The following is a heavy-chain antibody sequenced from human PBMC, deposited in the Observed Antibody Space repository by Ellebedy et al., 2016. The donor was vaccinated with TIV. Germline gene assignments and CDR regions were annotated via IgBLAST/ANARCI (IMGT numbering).Heavy chain of an antibody. CDR1: GFSLSVYA. Sequence: PGGSLRLSCAASGFSLSVYAMSWVRQAPGKGLEWVSSISDSGSRTDYADSVKGRFTISRDNSKKMVYLQMNSLRVEDTAVYDCARDRHCVADRCYSVWGQGTLVTVSS. V-gene: IGHV3-23*01. CDR3: ARDRHCVADRCYSV. CDR2: ISDSGSRT. J-gene: IGHJ4*02. D-gene: IGHD2-15*01.